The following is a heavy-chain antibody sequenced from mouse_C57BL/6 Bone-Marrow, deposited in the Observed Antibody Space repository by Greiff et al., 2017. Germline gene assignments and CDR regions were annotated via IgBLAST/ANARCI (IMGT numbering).Heavy chain of an antibody. CDR1: GFTFSSYA. V-gene: IGHV5-9-1*02. CDR3: TREDYYGSYAMDY. CDR2: ISSGGDYI. Sequence: EVQGVESGEGLVKPGGSLKLSCAASGFTFSSYAMSWVRQTPEKRLEWVAYISSGGDYIYYADTVKGRFTISRDNARNTLYLQMSSLKSEDTAMYYCTREDYYGSYAMDYWGQGTSVTVSS. D-gene: IGHD1-1*01. J-gene: IGHJ4*01.